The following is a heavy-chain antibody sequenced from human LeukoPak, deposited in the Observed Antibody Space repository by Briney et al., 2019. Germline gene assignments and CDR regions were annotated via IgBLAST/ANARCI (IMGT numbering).Heavy chain of an antibody. Sequence: KAGEPLKISCKGSGSIFTSYWIGWVRQLPGKGLEWMGSIYPGDSDTRYSPSFQGQVTISADKSISTAYLQWSSLKASDTAMYYCARLNGDYVGIDYWGQGALVTVSS. V-gene: IGHV5-51*01. CDR2: IYPGDSDT. D-gene: IGHD4-17*01. CDR3: ARLNGDYVGIDY. CDR1: GSIFTSYW. J-gene: IGHJ4*02.